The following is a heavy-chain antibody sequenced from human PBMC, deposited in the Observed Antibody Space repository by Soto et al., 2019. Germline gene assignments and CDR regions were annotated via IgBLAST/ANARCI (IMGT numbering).Heavy chain of an antibody. V-gene: IGHV1-69*02. J-gene: IGHJ5*02. Sequence: QVQLVQSGAEVKKPGSSVKVSCEASGGTFSSYSFSWVRQAPGQGLEWMGRVIPILGMANYAQKFQGRVTITADNATSTGYMELSSLRSEDTAVYYCARGGAVVVPGAVDRHNWFDPWGQGTLVTVSS. D-gene: IGHD2-2*01. CDR3: ARGGAVVVPGAVDRHNWFDP. CDR2: VIPILGMA. CDR1: GGTFSSYS.